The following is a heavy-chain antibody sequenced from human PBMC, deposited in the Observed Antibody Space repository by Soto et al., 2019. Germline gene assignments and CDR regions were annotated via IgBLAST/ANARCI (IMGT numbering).Heavy chain of an antibody. CDR1: GFTFSTYS. J-gene: IGHJ6*02. Sequence: GSLRLSCAASGFTFSTYSMNWVRQAPGKGLEWVSSISSSSSYIYYADSVEGRFTVSRDNAKNSLYLQMNSLRAADTAVYYCARKWDSSGWYYYYGMDVWGQGTTVTVSS. D-gene: IGHD6-19*01. CDR2: ISSSSSYI. CDR3: ARKWDSSGWYYYYGMDV. V-gene: IGHV3-21*04.